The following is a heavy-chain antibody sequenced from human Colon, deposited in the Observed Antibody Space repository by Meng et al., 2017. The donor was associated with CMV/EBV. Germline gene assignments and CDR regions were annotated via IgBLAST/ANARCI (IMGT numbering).Heavy chain of an antibody. Sequence: SETLSLTCSVSGDSMSGGYFWGWIRQTPGKGLEWIGSISQSMSTFYNPSLRGRVIISLDTSKNQISLRLESVTASDTAVYFCARSGEENVLVTTAIRRRMYAFDVWGQGIMVTVSS. J-gene: IGHJ3*01. CDR3: ARSGEENVLVTTAIRRRMYAFDV. V-gene: IGHV4-38-2*01. CDR1: GDSMSGGYF. D-gene: IGHD2-2*02. CDR2: ISQSMST.